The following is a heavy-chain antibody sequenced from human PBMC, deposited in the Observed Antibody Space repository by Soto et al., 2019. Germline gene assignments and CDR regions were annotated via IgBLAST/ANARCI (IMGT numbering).Heavy chain of an antibody. J-gene: IGHJ4*02. CDR2: ISGSGGST. CDR3: AIYSTDWYYFDY. V-gene: IGHV3-23*01. D-gene: IGHD3-9*01. CDR1: GFTFSSYA. Sequence: GGSLRLSCAASGFTFSSYAMTWVRQAPGKGLEWVSAISGSGGSTFYADSVKGRFTISRDNSKNTLYLQMNSLKASDTAMYYCAIYSTDWYYFDYWGQGTQVTVSS.